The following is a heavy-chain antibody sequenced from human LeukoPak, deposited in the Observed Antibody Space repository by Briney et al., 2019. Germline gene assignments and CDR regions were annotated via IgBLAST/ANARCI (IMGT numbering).Heavy chain of an antibody. J-gene: IGHJ6*03. V-gene: IGHV1-2*02. D-gene: IGHD6-13*01. Sequence: ASVKVSCKASGYTFTSYYMHWVRQAPGQGLEWMGWINPNSGGTNYAQKFQGRVTMTRDTSISTAYMELSRLRSDDTAVYYCARGVKAAADSFTDYYYMDVWGKGTTVTVSS. CDR1: GYTFTSYY. CDR2: INPNSGGT. CDR3: ARGVKAAADSFTDYYYMDV.